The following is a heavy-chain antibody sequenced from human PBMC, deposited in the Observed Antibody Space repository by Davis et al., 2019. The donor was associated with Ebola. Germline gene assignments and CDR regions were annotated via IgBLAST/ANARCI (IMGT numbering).Heavy chain of an antibody. Sequence: GESLKISCAASGFTFSGSAMHWVRQAPGKGLEWVGRIRSKANSYATAYAASVKGRFTISRDDSKNTAYLQMNSLKTEDTAVYYCAGGSGSYYNGDYWGQGTLVTVSS. J-gene: IGHJ4*02. CDR1: GFTFSGSA. CDR2: IRSKANSYAT. V-gene: IGHV3-73*01. CDR3: AGGSGSYYNGDY. D-gene: IGHD3-10*01.